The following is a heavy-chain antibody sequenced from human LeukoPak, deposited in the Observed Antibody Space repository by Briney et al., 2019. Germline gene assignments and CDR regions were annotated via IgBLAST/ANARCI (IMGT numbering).Heavy chain of an antibody. CDR2: IYTSGST. CDR3: ARDLGYCSGGSCLLYYYYYYMDV. D-gene: IGHD2-15*01. Sequence: TSETLSLTCTVSGGSISSYYWSWIRQPAGKGLEWIGRIYTSGSTNYNPSLKSRVTMSVDTSKNQFSLKLSSVTAADTAVYYCARDLGYCSGGSCLLYYYYYYMDVWGKGTTVTISS. V-gene: IGHV4-4*07. CDR1: GGSISSYY. J-gene: IGHJ6*03.